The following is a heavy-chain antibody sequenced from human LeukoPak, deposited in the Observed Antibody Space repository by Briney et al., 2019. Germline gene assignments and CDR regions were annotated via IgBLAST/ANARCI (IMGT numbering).Heavy chain of an antibody. V-gene: IGHV3-23*01. CDR3: ARGDSGSFPY. D-gene: IGHD3-10*01. Sequence: GGPLRLSCAASGFTFNTYGMTWVRQAPGKGLGWVSSISGSSGTTYYAESVKGRFTISRDNSKSTLYLQMYILRVEDTATYFCARGDSGSFPYWGQGTLVTVSS. CDR2: ISGSSGTT. CDR1: GFTFNTYG. J-gene: IGHJ4*02.